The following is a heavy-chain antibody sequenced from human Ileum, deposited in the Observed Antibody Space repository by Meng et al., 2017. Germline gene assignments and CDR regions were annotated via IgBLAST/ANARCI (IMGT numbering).Heavy chain of an antibody. Sequence: GGSLRLSCAASGFTVSNYWMHWVRQAPGEGLVWVSRLSRDGRITEYAGSVKGRFTISRDTAKNTVHLQMNSVRAEDTAIYYCVRETYWSLDWWGQGTLVTVSS. D-gene: IGHD2-21*01. J-gene: IGHJ4*02. CDR3: VRETYWSLDW. CDR1: GFTVSNYW. V-gene: IGHV3-74*03. CDR2: LSRDGRIT.